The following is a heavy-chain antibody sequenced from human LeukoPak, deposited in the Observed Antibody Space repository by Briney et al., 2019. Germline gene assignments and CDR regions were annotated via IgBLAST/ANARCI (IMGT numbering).Heavy chain of an antibody. V-gene: IGHV3-7*03. Sequence: PGGSLRLSCTASGFTFSNFWMGWVRQAPGKGLEWVANIKQDETEKFYLGSVKGRFTISRDNSKNTLYLQMNSLRAEDTAVYYCAKDLGVFDYWGQGTLVTVSS. CDR2: IKQDETEK. CDR3: AKDLGVFDY. J-gene: IGHJ4*02. CDR1: GFTFSNFW.